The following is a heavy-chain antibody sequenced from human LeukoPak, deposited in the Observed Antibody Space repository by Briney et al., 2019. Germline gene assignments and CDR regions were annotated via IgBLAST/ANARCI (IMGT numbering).Heavy chain of an antibody. Sequence: GESLKISFQGSGYSFTSYWIGWVRQIPGKGLEWMGIIYPGDSNTRYSPSFQGQVTISADKSISTAYLQWISLKGSDTAVYYCAKRGLLGPFDPWGQGTLVTVSS. CDR1: GYSFTSYW. V-gene: IGHV5-51*01. J-gene: IGHJ5*02. CDR3: AKRGLLGPFDP. D-gene: IGHD3-16*01. CDR2: IYPGDSNT.